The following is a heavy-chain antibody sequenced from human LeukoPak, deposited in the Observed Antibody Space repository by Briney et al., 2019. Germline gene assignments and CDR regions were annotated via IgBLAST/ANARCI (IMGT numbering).Heavy chain of an antibody. CDR2: ISSDGSNK. Sequence: PGGSLRLSCAASGFTFSSYSMNWVRQAPGKGLEWVAIISSDGSNKYYADSVKGRFTIYRDNSNNTLYLQMSSLRAEDTAVFYCAKAPSRCLELVDLLGQGTLVNVFS. CDR1: GFTFSSYS. J-gene: IGHJ4*02. D-gene: IGHD4/OR15-4a*01. CDR3: AKAPSRCLELVDL. V-gene: IGHV3-30*18.